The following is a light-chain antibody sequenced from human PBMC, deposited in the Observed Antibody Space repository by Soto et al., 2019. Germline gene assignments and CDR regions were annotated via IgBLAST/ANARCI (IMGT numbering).Light chain of an antibody. CDR3: QSYDSSLTGFYV. J-gene: IGLJ1*01. V-gene: IGLV1-40*01. CDR2: DKN. Sequence: QSVLTQPPSVSGAPGQRVTISCTGSSSNIGADYDVHWYQQIPGAAPNLLIYDKNNRPSGVPDRFSGSKSGTSASRAITGLQAEDEADYYCQSYDSSLTGFYVFGTGTQLTVL. CDR1: SSNIGADYD.